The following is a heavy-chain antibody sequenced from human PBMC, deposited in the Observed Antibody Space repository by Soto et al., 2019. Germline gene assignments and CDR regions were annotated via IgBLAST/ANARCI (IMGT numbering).Heavy chain of an antibody. J-gene: IGHJ6*02. D-gene: IGHD3-10*01. CDR3: ARMGVLLWFGESPSGYYYYGMDV. V-gene: IGHV4-59*12. CDR1: GGSINIYY. CDR2: ISYSGST. Sequence: PSETLSLTCTVSGGSINIYYWSWIRQPPGKGLEWVGYISYSGSTNYNPSLKSRVTISVDKSKNQFSLKLSSVTAADTAVYYCARMGVLLWFGESPSGYYYYGMDVWGQGTTVTVSS.